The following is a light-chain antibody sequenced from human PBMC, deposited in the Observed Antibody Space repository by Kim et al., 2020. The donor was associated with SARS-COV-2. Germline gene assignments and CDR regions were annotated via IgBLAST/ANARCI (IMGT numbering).Light chain of an antibody. Sequence: SYELTQPPSVSVSPGQTATITCSGDNLGDKFACWYQQKPGQSPVLVIYKDSKRPSGIPERFSGSNSGNTATLTISGTQAMDEADYYCQAWDSGIVVFGGGTKLTVL. CDR1: NLGDKF. J-gene: IGLJ3*02. V-gene: IGLV3-1*01. CDR3: QAWDSGIVV. CDR2: KDS.